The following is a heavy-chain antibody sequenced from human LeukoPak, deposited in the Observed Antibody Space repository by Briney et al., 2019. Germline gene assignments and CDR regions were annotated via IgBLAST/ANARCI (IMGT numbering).Heavy chain of an antibody. J-gene: IGHJ5*02. CDR2: IYYSGST. D-gene: IGHD6-6*01. V-gene: IGHV4-39*01. Sequence: SETLSLTCAVSGGSISSSSYYWGWIRQPPGKGLEWIGSIYYSGSTYYNPSLKSRVTISVDTSKNQFSLKLSPVTAADTAVYYCARRYSSSSLRWFDPWGQGTLVTVSS. CDR1: GGSISSSSYY. CDR3: ARRYSSSSLRWFDP.